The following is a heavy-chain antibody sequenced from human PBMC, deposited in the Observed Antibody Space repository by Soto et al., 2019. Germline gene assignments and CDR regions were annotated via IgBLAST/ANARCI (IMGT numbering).Heavy chain of an antibody. CDR3: ARDPRRDYMYV. CDR2: IYYSGST. CDR1: GGSISSYY. Sequence: SETLSLTCTVSGGSISSYYWSWIRQPPGKGLEWIGYIYYSGSTNYNPSLKSRVTISVDTSKNQFSLKLSSVTAADTAVYYCARDPRRDYMYVWGKGNTVTVSS. J-gene: IGHJ6*03. V-gene: IGHV4-59*01.